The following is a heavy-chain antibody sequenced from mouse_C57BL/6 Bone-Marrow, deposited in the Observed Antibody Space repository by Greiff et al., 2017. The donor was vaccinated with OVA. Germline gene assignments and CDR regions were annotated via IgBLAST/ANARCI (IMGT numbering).Heavy chain of an antibody. Sequence: EVQLQESGPGLVKPSPSLSLTCSVTGYSITSGYYWNWIRQFPGNQLEWMGYISYDGSNNYNPSLKNRISITRDTSKNQFFLKLNAVTTEDTATYYCARPGDYFDYWGQGTTLTVAS. CDR3: ARPGDYFDY. V-gene: IGHV3-6*01. CDR1: GYSITSGYY. CDR2: ISYDGSN. J-gene: IGHJ2*01.